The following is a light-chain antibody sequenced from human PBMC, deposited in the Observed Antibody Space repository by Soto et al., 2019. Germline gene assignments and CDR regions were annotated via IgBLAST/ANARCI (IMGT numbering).Light chain of an antibody. CDR2: LGS. V-gene: IGKV2-28*01. CDR3: MQALQTPRT. J-gene: IGKJ1*01. Sequence: DIVMTQSPLSLPVTPGEPASISCKSSQSLLHSNGYYYLDWYLLKPGQSPQLLIYLGSNRASGVPDRFSGSGSGTDFTLKICRVEAEDVGVYYCMQALQTPRTFGQGTKVEIK. CDR1: QSLLHSNGYYY.